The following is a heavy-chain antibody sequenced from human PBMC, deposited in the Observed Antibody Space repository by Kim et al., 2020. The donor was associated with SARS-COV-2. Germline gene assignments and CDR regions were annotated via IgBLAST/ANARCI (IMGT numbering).Heavy chain of an antibody. CDR2: IYYSGST. CDR3: ARDRRITMVRGVSGYYYMDV. V-gene: IGHV4-31*03. D-gene: IGHD3-10*01. Sequence: SETLSLTCTVSGGSISSGGYYWSWIRQHPGKGLEWIGYIYYSGSTYYNPSLKSRVTISVDTSKNQFSLKLSSVTAADTAVYYCARDRRITMVRGVSGYYYMDVWGKGTTVTVSS. CDR1: GGSISSGGYY. J-gene: IGHJ6*03.